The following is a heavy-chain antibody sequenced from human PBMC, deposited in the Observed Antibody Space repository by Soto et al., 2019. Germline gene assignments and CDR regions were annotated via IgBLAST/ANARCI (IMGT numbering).Heavy chain of an antibody. D-gene: IGHD6-13*01. J-gene: IGHJ6*02. CDR1: GFTFSSYG. CDR2: IWYDGSNK. CDR3: ARDNRRYSSSWYRYGMDV. V-gene: IGHV3-33*01. Sequence: GGSLRLSCAASGFTFSSYGMHWVRQAPGKGLEWVAVIWYDGSNKYYADSVKGRFTISRDNSKNTLYLQMNSLRAEDTAVYYCARDNRRYSSSWYRYGMDVWGQGTTVTVSS.